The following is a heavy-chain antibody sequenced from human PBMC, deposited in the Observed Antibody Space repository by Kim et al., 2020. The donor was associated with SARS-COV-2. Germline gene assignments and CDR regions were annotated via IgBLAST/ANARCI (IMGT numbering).Heavy chain of an antibody. V-gene: IGHV4-31*03. CDR1: GGSISSGGYY. CDR3: ASTHYYGSGDYYLFPMGFDY. Sequence: SETLSLTCTVSGGSISSGGYYWTWIRQHPGKGLEWIGYIYYSRSTYYNPSLKSRLTISVDTSKNQFSLKLNSVTAADTAVYYCASTHYYGSGDYYLFPMGFDYWGQGTLVTVSS. CDR2: IYYSRST. J-gene: IGHJ4*02. D-gene: IGHD3-10*01.